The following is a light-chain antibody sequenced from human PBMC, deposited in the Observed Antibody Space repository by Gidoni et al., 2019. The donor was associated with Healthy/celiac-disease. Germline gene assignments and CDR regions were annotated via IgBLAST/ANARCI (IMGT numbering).Light chain of an antibody. CDR3: QQYNSYHT. Sequence: DIQMTQSPSTLSASVGDRVTITCRASQSISSWLAWYQQKPGKAPKLLIYKASSLESGVPSRFSGSGSGTEFTLTNSSLQPDDFATYYCQQYNSYHTFGQGTKLEIK. CDR1: QSISSW. J-gene: IGKJ2*01. V-gene: IGKV1-5*03. CDR2: KAS.